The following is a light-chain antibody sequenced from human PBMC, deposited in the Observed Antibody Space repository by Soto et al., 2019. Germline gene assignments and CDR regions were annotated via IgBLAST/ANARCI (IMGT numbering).Light chain of an antibody. J-gene: IGKJ3*01. CDR3: LQGYNFPHT. Sequence: AIQMTQSPSSLSASVGDRVTITCRASQDIRNDLGWYQQKPGKAPNLLIYAASTLQIGVPSRFSGSGSCTDFPLTISSLQPEDFATYYCLQGYNFPHTFGPGTKVDIK. V-gene: IGKV1-6*01. CDR2: AAS. CDR1: QDIRND.